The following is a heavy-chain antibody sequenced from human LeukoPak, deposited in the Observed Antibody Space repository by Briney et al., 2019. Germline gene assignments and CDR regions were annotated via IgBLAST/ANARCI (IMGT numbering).Heavy chain of an antibody. Sequence: GRSLRLSCAASGFTFSSYGMHWVRQAPGKGLEWVAVIWYDGSNKYYADSVKGRLTISRDNSKNTLYLQMNSLRAEDTAVYYCARDLIVSDSSGYYEYYYYGMDVWGQGTTVTVPS. CDR1: GFTFSSYG. CDR2: IWYDGSNK. D-gene: IGHD3-22*01. V-gene: IGHV3-33*01. CDR3: ARDLIVSDSSGYYEYYYYGMDV. J-gene: IGHJ6*02.